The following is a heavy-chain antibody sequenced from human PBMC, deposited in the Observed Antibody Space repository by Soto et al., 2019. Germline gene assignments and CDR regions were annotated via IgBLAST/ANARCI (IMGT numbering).Heavy chain of an antibody. J-gene: IGHJ6*02. CDR1: GFNFGTYA. CDR3: ARVTPGNNLYYFSGLDV. CDR2: IAYDGINT. Sequence: SLRLSCVASGFNFGTYAIHWVRQAPGKGLQWVALIAYDGINTYYADSVKGRFTISRDNSKNTLHLQMNSLRPEGTGVYFCARVTPGNNLYYFSGLDVWGQGTSVTVSS. D-gene: IGHD1-1*01. V-gene: IGHV3-30-3*01.